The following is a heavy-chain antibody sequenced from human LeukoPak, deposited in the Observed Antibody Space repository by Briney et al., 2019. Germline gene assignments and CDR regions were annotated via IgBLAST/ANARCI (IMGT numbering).Heavy chain of an antibody. D-gene: IGHD4-17*01. CDR3: ARAPGVFYGDYYFDY. J-gene: IGHJ4*02. V-gene: IGHV3-23*01. Sequence: GGSLRLSCGASGFTFSRYAMSWVRQAPGKGLQWVSEIGGSGGAIYYADSVKGRFTISRDNSKNTLYLQMNSLRAEDTAVYYCARAPGVFYGDYYFDYWGQGTLVTVSS. CDR1: GFTFSRYA. CDR2: IGGSGGAI.